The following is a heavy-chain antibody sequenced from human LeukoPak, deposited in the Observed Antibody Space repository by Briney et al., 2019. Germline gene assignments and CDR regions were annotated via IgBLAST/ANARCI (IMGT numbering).Heavy chain of an antibody. CDR1: GFSFSSYA. CDR3: ARVSGGNSGGDY. CDR2: ISGSGGST. D-gene: IGHD4-23*01. J-gene: IGHJ4*02. Sequence: GGSLRLSCAASGFSFSSYAMSWVRQAPGKGLEWVSAISGSGGSTYYADSVKGRFTISRDNSKNTLYLQMNSLRAEDTAVYYCARVSGGNSGGDYWGQGTLVTVSS. V-gene: IGHV3-23*01.